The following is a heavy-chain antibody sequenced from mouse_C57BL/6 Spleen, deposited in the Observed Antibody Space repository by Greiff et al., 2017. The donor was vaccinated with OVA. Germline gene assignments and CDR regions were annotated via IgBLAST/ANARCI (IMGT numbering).Heavy chain of an antibody. CDR2: IYPGGGDT. J-gene: IGHJ2*01. V-gene: IGHV1-82*01. CDR3: ARWGIFDY. CDR1: GYAFSSSW. Sequence: QVQLQQSGPELVKPGASVKISCKASGYAFSSSWMNWVKQRPGKGLAWIGRIYPGGGDTNYNGKVKGKATLTADKSSSTAYLQLSSLPSEDSAVYFCARWGIFDYWGQGTTLTVSS.